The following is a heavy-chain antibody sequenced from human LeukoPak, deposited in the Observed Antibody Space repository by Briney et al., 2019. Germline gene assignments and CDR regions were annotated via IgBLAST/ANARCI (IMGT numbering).Heavy chain of an antibody. J-gene: IGHJ4*02. V-gene: IGHV3-23*01. CDR2: ISGSGDST. Sequence: GGSLRLSCAASGFTFSNYAMRWVRQAPGKGLEWVSGISGSGDSTYYADSVKGRFTISRDNSKNTLYLQMNSLRAEDTAVYYCAKDPHYYDSSGYYWGQGTLVTVSS. CDR3: AKDPHYYDSSGYY. CDR1: GFTFSNYA. D-gene: IGHD3-22*01.